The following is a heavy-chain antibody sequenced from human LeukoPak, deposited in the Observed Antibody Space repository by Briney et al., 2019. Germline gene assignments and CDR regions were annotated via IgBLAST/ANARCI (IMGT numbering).Heavy chain of an antibody. CDR2: INHSGST. V-gene: IGHV4-34*01. D-gene: IGHD6-13*01. Sequence: SETLSLTCAVYGGSFSGYYWSWIRQPPGKGLEWIGEINHSGSTNYNPSLKSRVTISVDTSKNQFSLKLSSVTAADTAVYYCARGSAAAGIDYWGQGTLVTVSS. J-gene: IGHJ4*02. CDR3: ARGSAAAGIDY. CDR1: GGSFSGYY.